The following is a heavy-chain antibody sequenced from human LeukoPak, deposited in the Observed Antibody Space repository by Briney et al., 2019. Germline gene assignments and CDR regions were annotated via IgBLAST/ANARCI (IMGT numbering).Heavy chain of an antibody. Sequence: PGGSLRLSCAASGFTFSSYAMHWVRQAPGKGLEWVAVISYDGSNKYYADSVKGRFTISRDNSKNTLYLQMNSLRAEDTAVYYCARDVSSYDSSGYYYWGQGTLVTVSS. V-gene: IGHV3-30-3*01. D-gene: IGHD3-22*01. CDR2: ISYDGSNK. J-gene: IGHJ4*02. CDR3: ARDVSSYDSSGYYY. CDR1: GFTFSSYA.